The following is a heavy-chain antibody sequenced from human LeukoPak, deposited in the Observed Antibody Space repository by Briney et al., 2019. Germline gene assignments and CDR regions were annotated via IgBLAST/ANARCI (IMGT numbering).Heavy chain of an antibody. J-gene: IGHJ4*02. CDR1: GFTVSSNY. CDR2: VYSGGST. Sequence: GGSLRLSCAASGFTVSSNYLSWVRQAPGKGPEWVSVVYSGGSTYYADSVKGRFTISRDNSKNTLYLQMNSLRAEDTAVYYCAGAAKYYFDYWGQGTLVTVSS. CDR3: AGAAKYYFDY. D-gene: IGHD2-15*01. V-gene: IGHV3-66*01.